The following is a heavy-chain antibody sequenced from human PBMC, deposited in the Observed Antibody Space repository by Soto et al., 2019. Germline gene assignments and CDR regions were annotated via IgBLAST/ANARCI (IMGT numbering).Heavy chain of an antibody. Sequence: ASVKVSCKASGDTFTANYMSCVRQAPGKGLEWVSVIYSGGSTYYADSVKGRFTISRDNSKNTLYLQMNSLRAEDTAVYYCARDGKQQLVRQAVYYYYGMDVWGQGTTVTVSS. CDR3: ARDGKQQLVRQAVYYYYGMDV. D-gene: IGHD6-13*01. J-gene: IGHJ6*02. CDR1: GDTFTANY. V-gene: IGHV3-53*01. CDR2: IYSGGST.